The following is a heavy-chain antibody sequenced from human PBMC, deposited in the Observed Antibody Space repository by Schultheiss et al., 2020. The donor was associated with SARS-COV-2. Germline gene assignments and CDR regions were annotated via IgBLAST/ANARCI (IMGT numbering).Heavy chain of an antibody. CDR1: GFTFSGSA. V-gene: IGHV3-33*08. CDR3: ARDMEVVRGYSYGQPKYGMDV. D-gene: IGHD5-18*01. J-gene: IGHJ6*02. CDR2: IWYDGSNK. Sequence: GEPLKISCAASGFTFSGSAMHWVRQAPGKGLEWVAVIWYDGSNKYYADSVKGRFTISRDNAKNTLYLQMNSLRAEDTAVYYCARDMEVVRGYSYGQPKYGMDVWGQGTTVTVSS.